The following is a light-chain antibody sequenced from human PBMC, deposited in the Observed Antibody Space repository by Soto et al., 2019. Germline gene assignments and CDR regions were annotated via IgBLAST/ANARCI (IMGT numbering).Light chain of an antibody. J-gene: IGKJ2*01. CDR1: QSISSY. V-gene: IGKV1-39*01. CDR2: AAS. CDR3: QQRYSTPF. Sequence: DIQMTQSPSSLSASVGDRVTITCRASQSISSYLNWYQQKPGKAPKLLIYAASSLQSGLPSRFSGSGSGTDFTLTISSLQPEDFATYYCQQRYSTPFFGHGTKLDIK.